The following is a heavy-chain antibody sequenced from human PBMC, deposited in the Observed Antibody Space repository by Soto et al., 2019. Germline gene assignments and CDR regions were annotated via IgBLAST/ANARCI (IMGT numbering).Heavy chain of an antibody. CDR3: ARSGIVVVVAATSADYHYGIDV. J-gene: IGHJ6*02. V-gene: IGHV1-18*04. CDR2: ISAYNGNT. D-gene: IGHD2-15*01. CDR1: GYTFTSYG. Sequence: QVQLVQSGAEVKKPGASVKVSCKASGYTFTSYGISWVRQAPGQGLEWMGWISAYNGNTNYAQKLQGRVTMTTDTSTSTAYMELRSRRSDDTALYYCARSGIVVVVAATSADYHYGIDVWGQGTTVTVSS.